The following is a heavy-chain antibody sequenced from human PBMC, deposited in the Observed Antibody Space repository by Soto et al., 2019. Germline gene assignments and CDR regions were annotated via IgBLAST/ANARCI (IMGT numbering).Heavy chain of an antibody. CDR1: GGSLSGYY. J-gene: IGHJ6*03. CDR3: ASYHFLDLWTGSRHYTDV. D-gene: IGHD3-9*01. V-gene: IGHV4-34*01. CDR2: INHSGTA. Sequence: QVHLEQWGAGLLNPSETLSLTCAVYGGSLSGYYWSWVRQSPGKGLEWIGEINHSGTANYNPSLKTRVTISADTSKHQFSLRLSSVTAADSAVYYCASYHFLDLWTGSRHYTDVWGRGTPVTVSS.